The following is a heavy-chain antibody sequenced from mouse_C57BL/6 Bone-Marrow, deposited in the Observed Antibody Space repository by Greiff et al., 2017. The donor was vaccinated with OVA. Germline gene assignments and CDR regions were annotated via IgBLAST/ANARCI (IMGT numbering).Heavy chain of an antibody. V-gene: IGHV1-64*01. J-gene: IGHJ3*01. Sequence: QVQLQQSGAELVKPGASVKLSCKASGYTFTSYWMPWVKQRPGQGLEWIGMIHPASGTTNYNEKFKSKSTLTVDKSSSTAYMQLSSLTSEDSAGYYCARTARGRGYWGQGTLVTVTA. D-gene: IGHD1-2*01. CDR2: IHPASGTT. CDR3: ARTARGRGY. CDR1: GYTFTSYW.